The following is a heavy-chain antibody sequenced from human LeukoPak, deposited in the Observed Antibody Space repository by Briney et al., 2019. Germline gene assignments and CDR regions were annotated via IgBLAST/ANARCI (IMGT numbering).Heavy chain of an antibody. D-gene: IGHD6-6*01. Sequence: GGSLRLSCAASGFTFSSYAMSWVRQAPGKGLERVSAISGSGGSTYYADSVKGRFTISRDNSKNTLYLQMNSLRAEDTAVYYCAKDVRIAARPNWFDPWGQGTLVTVSS. CDR3: AKDVRIAARPNWFDP. CDR2: ISGSGGST. V-gene: IGHV3-23*01. J-gene: IGHJ5*02. CDR1: GFTFSSYA.